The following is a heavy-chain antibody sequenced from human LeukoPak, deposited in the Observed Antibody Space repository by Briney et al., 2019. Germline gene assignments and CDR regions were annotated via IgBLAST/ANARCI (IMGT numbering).Heavy chain of an antibody. CDR1: GFSFGAYE. CDR3: ARDHMSF. V-gene: IGHV3-48*03. D-gene: IGHD3-10*01. Sequence: GGSLRLSCEVSGFSFGAYEMNWVRQAPGKGLEWVSLISHIGSAINYADSVKGRFVISRDNATNSLFLQMSSLRVEDTATYYCARDHMSFWGQGTLVTVSS. CDR2: ISHIGSAI. J-gene: IGHJ4*02.